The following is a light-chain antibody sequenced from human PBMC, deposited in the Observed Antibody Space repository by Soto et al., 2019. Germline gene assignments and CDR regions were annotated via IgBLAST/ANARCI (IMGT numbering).Light chain of an antibody. J-gene: IGKJ3*01. CDR2: AAS. V-gene: IGKV1-39*01. Sequence: DIQMTQSPSSLSAFVGDRVTITCRASQSISSYLNWYQQKPGKAPKLLIYAASTLQSGVPSRFSGSGSGTDFTLTISSLQPEDFGTYYCQQSYSTPFTFGPGTKGDIK. CDR3: QQSYSTPFT. CDR1: QSISSY.